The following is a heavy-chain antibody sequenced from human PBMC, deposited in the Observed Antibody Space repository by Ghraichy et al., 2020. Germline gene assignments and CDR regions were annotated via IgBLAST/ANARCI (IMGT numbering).Heavy chain of an antibody. CDR2: IKSNTDGGTT. CDR1: GFTFSKAW. V-gene: IGHV3-15*01. J-gene: IGHJ4*02. Sequence: WGSLRLSCAASGFTFSKAWMSWVRQVPGKGLEWVGRIKSNTDGGTTDYAAPVRGRFTMSRDDSKNTLYLQMNSLKTEDTAVYYCTTSRADYWGQGTLVTVSS. CDR3: TTSRADY.